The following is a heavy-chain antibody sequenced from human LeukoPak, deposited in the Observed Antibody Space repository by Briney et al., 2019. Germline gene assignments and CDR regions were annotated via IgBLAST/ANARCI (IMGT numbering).Heavy chain of an antibody. CDR1: GFTFSSYA. D-gene: IGHD3-3*01. Sequence: PGGSLRLSCAASGFTFSSYAMSWVRQAPGKGLEWVSAISGSGGSTYYADSVKGRFTISRDNSRNTLYLQMNSLRAGDTAVYYCAREPTDFWSGYYVGDPATHRFDPWGQGTLVTVSS. CDR2: ISGSGGST. CDR3: AREPTDFWSGYYVGDPATHRFDP. V-gene: IGHV3-23*01. J-gene: IGHJ5*02.